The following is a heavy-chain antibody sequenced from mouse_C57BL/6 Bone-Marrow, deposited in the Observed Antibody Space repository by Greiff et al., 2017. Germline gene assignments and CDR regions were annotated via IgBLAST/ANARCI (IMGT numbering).Heavy chain of an antibody. J-gene: IGHJ2*01. D-gene: IGHD2-4*01. CDR2: ISSGGSYT. CDR1: GFTFSSYG. Sequence: EVQLQESGGDLVKPGGSLKLSCAASGFTFSSYGMSWVRQTPDKRLEWVATISSGGSYTYYPDSVKGRFTISRDNAKNTLYLQMSSLKSEDTAMYYCARLNKIYYDYDGVFDYWGQGTTLTVSS. CDR3: ARLNKIYYDYDGVFDY. V-gene: IGHV5-6*01.